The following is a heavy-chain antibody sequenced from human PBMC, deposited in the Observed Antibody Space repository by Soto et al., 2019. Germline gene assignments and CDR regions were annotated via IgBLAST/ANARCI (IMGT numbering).Heavy chain of an antibody. CDR3: ARQEHDYSNYDY. Sequence: GGSLRLSCAASGFTFNNYAMSWVRQAPGKGLEWVSSISNSGGGTYYADAVKGRFTISRDNSKNTLYLQMNSLRAEDTAVYYCARQEHDYSNYDYWGQGTLVTVSS. CDR2: ISNSGGGT. J-gene: IGHJ4*02. CDR1: GFTFNNYA. D-gene: IGHD4-4*01. V-gene: IGHV3-23*01.